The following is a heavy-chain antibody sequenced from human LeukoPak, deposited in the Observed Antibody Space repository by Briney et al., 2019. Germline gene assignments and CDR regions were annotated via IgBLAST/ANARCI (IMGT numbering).Heavy chain of an antibody. Sequence: GGSLRLSCAASGFTFSNFWMSWVRQAPGKGLEWVANIKQDGSDRYYVDSVEGRFTISRDNAKNSLYLQMNSLRAEDTAVYYCARLSTAVADSDYWGRGTLVTVSS. CDR2: IKQDGSDR. CDR1: GFTFSNFW. D-gene: IGHD6-13*01. CDR3: ARLSTAVADSDY. V-gene: IGHV3-7*01. J-gene: IGHJ4*02.